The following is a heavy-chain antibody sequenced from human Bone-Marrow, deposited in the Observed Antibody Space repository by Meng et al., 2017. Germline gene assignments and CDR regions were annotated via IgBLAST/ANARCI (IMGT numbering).Heavy chain of an antibody. CDR1: GFTFSDYY. V-gene: IGHV3-11*04. CDR3: AREPTPYSSGWGPFDY. J-gene: IGHJ4*02. Sequence: GESLKISCAASGFTFSDYYMSWIRQAPGKGLEWVSYISSSGSTIYYADSVKGRFTISRDNAKNSLYLQMNSLRAEDTAVYYCAREPTPYSSGWGPFDYWGQGTLVTVSS. CDR2: ISSSGSTI. D-gene: IGHD6-19*01.